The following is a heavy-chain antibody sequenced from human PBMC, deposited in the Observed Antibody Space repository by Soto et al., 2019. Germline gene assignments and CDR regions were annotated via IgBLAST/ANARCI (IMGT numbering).Heavy chain of an antibody. CDR3: ASGDYDFWSGPGGGMDV. V-gene: IGHV1-69*12. J-gene: IGHJ6*02. Sequence: QVQLVQSGAEVKKPGSSVKVSCKASGGTFSSYAISWVRQAPGQGLEWMGGIIPIFGTANYAQKFQGRVRIPADESTSTAYMEVSRLRSEDTAVYYCASGDYDFWSGPGGGMDVWGQGTTVTVSS. CDR2: IIPIFGTA. D-gene: IGHD3-3*01. CDR1: GGTFSSYA.